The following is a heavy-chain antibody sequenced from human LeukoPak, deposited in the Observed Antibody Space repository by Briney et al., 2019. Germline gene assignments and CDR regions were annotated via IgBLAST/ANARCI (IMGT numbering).Heavy chain of an antibody. CDR2: IKDDGSDK. CDR1: GFTFSSAW. J-gene: IGHJ4*02. V-gene: IGHV3-7*01. D-gene: IGHD5-12*01. CDR3: ARPGSGYSDLYY. Sequence: GGSLRLSCAASGFTFSSAWMTWVRQAPGKGLEWVATIKDDGSDKYYVDSVKGRFTISRDNAKNSLYLQMNSLRAEDTAVYYCARPGSGYSDLYYWGQGTLVTVSS.